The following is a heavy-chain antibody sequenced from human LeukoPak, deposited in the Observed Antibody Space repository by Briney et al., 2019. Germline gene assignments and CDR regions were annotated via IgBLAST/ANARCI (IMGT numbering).Heavy chain of an antibody. J-gene: IGHJ3*02. CDR3: AREYDKEGGDAFDI. V-gene: IGHV7-4-1*02. CDR1: GYTFTSYA. CDR2: INTNTGNP. D-gene: IGHD3-22*01. Sequence: ASVKVSCKASGYTFTSYAMNWVRQAPGQGLEWMGWINTNTGNPTYAQGFTGRFVFSLDTSVSTAYLQISSLKAEDTAVYYCAREYDKEGGDAFDIWGQGTMVTVSS.